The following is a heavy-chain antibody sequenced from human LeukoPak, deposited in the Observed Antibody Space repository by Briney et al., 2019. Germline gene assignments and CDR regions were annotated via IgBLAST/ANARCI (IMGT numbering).Heavy chain of an antibody. D-gene: IGHD5-18*01. Sequence: PSETLSLTCTVSGGSITPYFWNWIRQPPGKGLEWIGYIYYSGSTNYNPSLKSRVTISVDTSKNQVSLGLRSVTAADTAVYYCARADTQLPDRWGQGTLVTVSS. V-gene: IGHV4-59*01. CDR1: GGSITPYF. J-gene: IGHJ5*02. CDR3: ARADTQLPDR. CDR2: IYYSGST.